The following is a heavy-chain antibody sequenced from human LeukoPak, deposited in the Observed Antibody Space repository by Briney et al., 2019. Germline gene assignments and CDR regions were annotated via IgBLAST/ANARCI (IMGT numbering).Heavy chain of an antibody. D-gene: IGHD2-15*01. J-gene: IGHJ4*02. V-gene: IGHV3-7*01. Sequence: QSGGSLRLSCAASGFTFSSYWMSWVRQAPGKGLEWVANIKQDGSEKYYVVSVKGRFTISRDNAKNSLYLQMNSLRAEDTAVYYCARDLLGHFSGYLDYWGQGTLVTVSS. CDR3: ARDLLGHFSGYLDY. CDR2: IKQDGSEK. CDR1: GFTFSSYW.